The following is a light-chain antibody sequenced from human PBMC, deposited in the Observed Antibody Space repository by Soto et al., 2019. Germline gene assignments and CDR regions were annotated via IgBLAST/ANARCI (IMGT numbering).Light chain of an antibody. CDR3: QQYNNFWT. J-gene: IGKJ1*01. CDR2: DAS. V-gene: IGKV1-5*01. Sequence: DIHMTQSPSTLSASVGVRVTITCRASQSLSSRLAWYQQKPGKAPELLIYDASSLKSGVPSRFSGSESGTEFTLTISSLQPDDFATYYCQQYNNFWTVGQGTKVDIK. CDR1: QSLSSR.